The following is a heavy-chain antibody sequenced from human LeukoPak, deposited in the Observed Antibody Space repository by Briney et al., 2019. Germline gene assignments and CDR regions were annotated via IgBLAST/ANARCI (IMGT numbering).Heavy chain of an antibody. Sequence: GRSLRLSCAASAFSVSSYAMSWVRQAPGKWMGWVASISSSVSSTNYADSVKGRFTTSRDNSRNALYLHMNSLRDEDTAVYYCAKGRGLGRLGVFYFDYWGQGTLVTVSS. J-gene: IGHJ4*02. D-gene: IGHD7-27*01. CDR1: AFSVSSYA. CDR2: ISSSVSST. V-gene: IGHV3-23*01. CDR3: AKGRGLGRLGVFYFDY.